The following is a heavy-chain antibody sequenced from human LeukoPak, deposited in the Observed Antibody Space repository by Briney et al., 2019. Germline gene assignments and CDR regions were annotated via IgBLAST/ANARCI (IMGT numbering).Heavy chain of an antibody. CDR1: GGSISSYY. V-gene: IGHV4-59*01. CDR2: IYYSGST. J-gene: IGHJ4*02. D-gene: IGHD3-22*01. Sequence: SETLSLTCTVSGGSISSYYWSWIRQPPGKGLEWIGYIYYSGSTNYNPSLKSRVTMSVDTSKNQFSLKLSSVTAADAAVYYCARGPDSSGYYDPFDYWGQGTLVTVSS. CDR3: ARGPDSSGYYDPFDY.